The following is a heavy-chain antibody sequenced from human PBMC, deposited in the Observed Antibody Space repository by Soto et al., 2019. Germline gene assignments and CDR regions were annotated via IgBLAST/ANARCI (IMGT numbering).Heavy chain of an antibody. CDR3: ARTARRFDY. V-gene: IGHV4-59*02. J-gene: IGHJ4*02. CDR2: ISNNGGT. D-gene: IGHD6-6*01. CDR1: GASVSGDY. Sequence: SETLSLTCTVSGASVSGDYWSWIRQPPGKGLECIGYISNNGGTNYSPSLKSRVTMSLDTSRNQFSLKLTSVTAADTAVYYCARTARRFDYWGQGTLVTVSS.